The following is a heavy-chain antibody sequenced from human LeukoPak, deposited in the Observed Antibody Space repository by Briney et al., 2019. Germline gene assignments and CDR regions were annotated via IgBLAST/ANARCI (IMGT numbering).Heavy chain of an antibody. CDR1: GFTFSSYA. CDR3: AKDHRGNAFDI. J-gene: IGHJ3*02. D-gene: IGHD3-16*01. CDR2: ISGSGGST. Sequence: HTGGSLRLSCAASGFTFSSYAMSWVRQAPGNGLEWVSAISGSGGSTYYADSVKGRFTISRDNSKNTLYLQMNSLRAEDTAIYYCAKDHRGNAFDIRGQGTMVTVSS. V-gene: IGHV3-23*01.